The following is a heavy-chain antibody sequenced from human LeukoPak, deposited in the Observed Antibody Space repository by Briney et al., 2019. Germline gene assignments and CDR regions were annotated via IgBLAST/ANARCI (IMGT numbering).Heavy chain of an antibody. CDR3: ARQGSAGYYYYHMDV. V-gene: IGHV5-51*01. CDR1: GYSFTSYW. CDR2: IYPGDSDT. J-gene: IGHJ6*03. Sequence: GESLKISCKGSGYSFTSYWIGWVRQMPGKGLEWMGIIYPGDSDTRYSPSFQGQVTISADKSISTAFLQWSGLKASDTAMYYCARQGSAGYYYYHMDVWGKGTTVTVSS.